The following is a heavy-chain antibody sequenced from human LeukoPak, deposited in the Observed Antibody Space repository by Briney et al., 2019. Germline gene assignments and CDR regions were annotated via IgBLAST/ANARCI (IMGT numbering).Heavy chain of an antibody. V-gene: IGHV3-33*01. CDR3: ARNDKGNSYGYSIDY. Sequence: GGSLRLSCAVSGFTFSSHGMHWVRQAPGKGLEWVAVIWYGGGNKYYADSVKGRFTISRDNYKNTLYLQMNSLRAEDTGVYYCARNDKGNSYGYSIDYWGQGTLVTVSS. CDR1: GFTFSSHG. D-gene: IGHD5-18*01. J-gene: IGHJ4*02. CDR2: IWYGGGNK.